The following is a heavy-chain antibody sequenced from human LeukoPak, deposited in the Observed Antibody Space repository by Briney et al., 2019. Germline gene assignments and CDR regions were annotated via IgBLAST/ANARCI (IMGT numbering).Heavy chain of an antibody. V-gene: IGHV3-9*01. CDR1: GFTFDDYA. CDR2: ISWNSGSI. D-gene: IGHD2-2*01. CDR3: AKSATIDCSSTSCLRDAFDI. J-gene: IGHJ3*02. Sequence: PGGSLRLSCAASGFTFDDYAMHWVRHAPGKGLEWVSGISWNSGSIGYADSVKGRFTISRDNAKNSLYLQMNSLRAEDTALYYCAKSATIDCSSTSCLRDAFDIWGQGTMVTVSS.